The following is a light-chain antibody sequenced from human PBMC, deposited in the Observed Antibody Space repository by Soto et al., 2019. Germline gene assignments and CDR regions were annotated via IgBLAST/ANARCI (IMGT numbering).Light chain of an antibody. CDR2: GAS. CDR1: QSVSSTY. CDR3: QQDYNLRQT. Sequence: PWERVTRCSRASQSVSSTYLTWYQQKPGQAPRLLIYGASTRATSIPARFSGCGSGTDFTLTISSLQPEDFAVYYCQQDYNLRQTFGQGTKVDIK. V-gene: IGKV3D-7*01. J-gene: IGKJ1*01.